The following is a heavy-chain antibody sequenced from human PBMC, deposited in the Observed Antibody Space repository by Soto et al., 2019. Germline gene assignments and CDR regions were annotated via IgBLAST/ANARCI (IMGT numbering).Heavy chain of an antibody. CDR3: ARDSQQWLTSPLDS. CDR2: IFYDGISK. CDR1: GFNFKTYG. Sequence: SXRLSCVASGFNFKTYGMHLVRQAPGKGLEWVANIFYDGISKYYADAVRGRFTVSRDNSKNTLDLQMNSLTAEDTAVYYCARDSQQWLTSPLDSWGQGTLVTVS. J-gene: IGHJ4*02. V-gene: IGHV3-30*03. D-gene: IGHD2-8*01.